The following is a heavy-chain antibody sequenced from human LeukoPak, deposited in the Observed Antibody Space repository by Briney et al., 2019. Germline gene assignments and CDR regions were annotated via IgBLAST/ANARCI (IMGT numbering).Heavy chain of an antibody. V-gene: IGHV4-59*01. J-gene: IGHJ4*02. D-gene: IGHD3-10*01. CDR3: ASVYYYGSGSYFDY. Sequence: PSETLSLTCTVSGGSISSYYWSWIRQPPGKGLEWIGYIYYSGSTNYNPSLKSRVTISVDTSKNQFSLTLSSVTAADTAVYYCASVYYYGSGSYFDYWGQGTLVTVSS. CDR1: GGSISSYY. CDR2: IYYSGST.